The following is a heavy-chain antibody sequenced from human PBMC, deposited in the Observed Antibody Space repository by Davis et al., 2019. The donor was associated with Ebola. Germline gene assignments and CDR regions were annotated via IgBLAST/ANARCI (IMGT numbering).Heavy chain of an antibody. V-gene: IGHV4-39*01. CDR2: IYYSGST. CDR3: AGITVTKEWLFDY. CDR1: GGSISSSSYY. Sequence: MPSETLSLTCTVSGGSISSSSYYWGWIRQPPGKGLEWIGSIYYSGSTYYNPSHKSRVNISVDTSKNQFSLKLSSVTAADTAVYYCAGITVTKEWLFDYWGQGTLVTVSS. D-gene: IGHD4-17*01. J-gene: IGHJ4*02.